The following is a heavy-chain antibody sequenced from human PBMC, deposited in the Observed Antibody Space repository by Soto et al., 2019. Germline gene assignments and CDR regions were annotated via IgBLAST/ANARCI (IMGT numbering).Heavy chain of an antibody. D-gene: IGHD1-1*01. V-gene: IGHV3-33*01. CDR2: IWYDGSNK. J-gene: IGHJ4*02. Sequence: QVQLVESGGGVVQPGRSLRLSCAASGFTFSSYGMHWVRQAPGKGLEWVAVIWYDGSNKYYADSVKGRFIISRDNSKNTLYLQMNSLRAEDTAVYYCARGFRARTTDFDYWGQGTLVTVSS. CDR3: ARGFRARTTDFDY. CDR1: GFTFSSYG.